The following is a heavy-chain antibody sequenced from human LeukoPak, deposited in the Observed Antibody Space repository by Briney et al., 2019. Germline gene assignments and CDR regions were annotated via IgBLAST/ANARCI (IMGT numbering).Heavy chain of an antibody. D-gene: IGHD6-19*01. CDR1: GYTFTSYY. CDR3: ARSKKAGVGVAGTGYFFDP. V-gene: IGHV1-18*04. CDR2: ISTYIDKT. J-gene: IGHJ5*02. Sequence: ASVKVSCKASGYTFTSYYMHWVRQAPGQGLEWLGWISTYIDKTRYAQKLQDRVTLSIDTSTNTAYMELRSLKSDDTAVYYCARSKKAGVGVAGTGYFFDPWGQGTLVTVSS.